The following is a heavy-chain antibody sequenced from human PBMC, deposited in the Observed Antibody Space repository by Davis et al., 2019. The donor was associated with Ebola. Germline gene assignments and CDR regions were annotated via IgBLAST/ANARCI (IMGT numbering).Heavy chain of an antibody. V-gene: IGHV4-59*12. CDR3: AKGPFVAFD. CDR2: IYYSGDT. D-gene: IGHD3-3*01. CDR1: GGSINSDY. J-gene: IGHJ4*02. Sequence: MPGGSLRLSCTVSGGSINSDYWSWIRQPPGKGLEWIGYIYYSGDTNYSPSLKSRVTISIDTSKTQFSLKVTSVTAADTAIYYCAKGPFVAFDWGQGTLVTVSS.